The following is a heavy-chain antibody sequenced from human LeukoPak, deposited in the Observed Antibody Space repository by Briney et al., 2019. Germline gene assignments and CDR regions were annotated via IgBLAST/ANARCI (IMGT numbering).Heavy chain of an antibody. V-gene: IGHV1-69*05. CDR2: IIPIFGTA. D-gene: IGHD5-18*01. CDR3: ARDSRVDTAMVTKFDY. J-gene: IGHJ4*02. CDR1: GGTFSSYA. Sequence: VASVKVSCKASGGTFSSYAISWVRQAPGQGLEWMGGIIPIFGTANYAQKFQGRVTITTDESTSTAYMELSSLRSEDTAVYYCARDSRVDTAMVTKFDYWGQGTLVTVSS.